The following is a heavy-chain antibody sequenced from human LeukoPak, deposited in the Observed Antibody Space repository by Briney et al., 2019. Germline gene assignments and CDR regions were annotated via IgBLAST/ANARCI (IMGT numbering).Heavy chain of an antibody. Sequence: ASVKVSCKASVYTFTSYDINWVRHTTGQGLEWMGWMNPNSGNTGYAQKFQGRVTMTRNTSISTAYMELSSLRSEDTAVYYCARGGEIAVRDAFDIWGQGTMVTVSS. D-gene: IGHD6-19*01. CDR2: MNPNSGNT. J-gene: IGHJ3*02. V-gene: IGHV1-8*01. CDR3: ARGGEIAVRDAFDI. CDR1: VYTFTSYD.